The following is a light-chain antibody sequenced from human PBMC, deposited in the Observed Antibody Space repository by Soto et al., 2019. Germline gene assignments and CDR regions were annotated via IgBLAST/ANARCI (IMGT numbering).Light chain of an antibody. Sequence: QSALTQRASVSGSPGQSITISCTGTTSDVGSYDLVSWYQQHPGKAPKIMIYEVSKRPSGDSNRFSGSKSGNTASLTISGLQAEDEADYYCCSYAGGRSPYVFGTGTKVTVL. CDR2: EVS. CDR1: TSDVGSYDL. CDR3: CSYAGGRSPYV. J-gene: IGLJ1*01. V-gene: IGLV2-23*02.